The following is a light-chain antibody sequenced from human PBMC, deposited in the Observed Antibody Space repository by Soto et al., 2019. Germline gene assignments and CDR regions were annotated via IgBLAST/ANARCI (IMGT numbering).Light chain of an antibody. J-gene: IGKJ1*01. CDR1: QGVGTN. V-gene: IGKV3-15*01. CDR2: ATS. CDR3: QQYNKGRPWT. Sequence: EVVMTQSPATLSVSPGDSATLSCRASQGVGTNLAWYQQTPGQGPRLLIYATSTRATGIQARFSGSGSGTEFTLTISGLQSEDFGIYYCQQYNKGRPWTVGQGTKVEIK.